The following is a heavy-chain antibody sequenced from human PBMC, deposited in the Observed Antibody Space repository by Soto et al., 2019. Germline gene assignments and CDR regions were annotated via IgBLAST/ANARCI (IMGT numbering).Heavy chain of an antibody. CDR2: TFPRDSDT. D-gene: IGHD4-4*01. CDR1: GYTFTTSW. CDR3: ARRGSLLQSLDY. V-gene: IGHV5-51*01. Sequence: GASLTISCQPSGYTFTTSWIGWVRHMPGRGLEWVGLTFPRDSDTRYNSSFEGQVTISSDRSIATAYLPWTSLKASDTAISFCARRGSLLQSLDYWRQETPDRVFS. J-gene: IGHJ4*03.